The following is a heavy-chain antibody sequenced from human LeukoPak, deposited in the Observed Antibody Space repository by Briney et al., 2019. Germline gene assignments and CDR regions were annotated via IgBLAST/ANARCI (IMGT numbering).Heavy chain of an antibody. CDR2: IWYDGSNK. D-gene: IGHD3-3*01. V-gene: IGHV3-33*01. CDR3: ARDTMWYYYYYGMDV. J-gene: IGHJ6*02. Sequence: GGSLRLSCAASGFTFSSYGMHWVRQAPGKGLEWVAVIWYDGSNKYYADSVKGRFTISRDNSKNTLYLQMNSLRAEDTAVYYCARDTMWYYYYYGMDVWGQGTTVTVSS. CDR1: GFTFSSYG.